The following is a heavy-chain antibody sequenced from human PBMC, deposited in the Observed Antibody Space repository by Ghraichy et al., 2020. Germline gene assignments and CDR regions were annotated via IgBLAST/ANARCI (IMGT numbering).Heavy chain of an antibody. V-gene: IGHV2-5*02. Sequence: PTLVKPTQTLTLTCTFSGFSLSTSGVSVGWIRQPPGKALEWLGLIYWDDDERYSPSLKSRLTITKDTSKNQVVLTVTNMDPVDTATYYCAHRNRFGSSFPFDSWGQGTLVTVSS. D-gene: IGHD6-6*01. CDR2: IYWDDDE. CDR1: GFSLSTSGVS. CDR3: AHRNRFGSSFPFDS. J-gene: IGHJ4*02.